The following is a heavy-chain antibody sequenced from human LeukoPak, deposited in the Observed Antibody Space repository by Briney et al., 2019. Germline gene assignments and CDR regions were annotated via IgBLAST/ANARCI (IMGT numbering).Heavy chain of an antibody. CDR3: ARAEGDSSGYYFLFDY. V-gene: IGHV4-31*03. CDR2: IYYSGST. D-gene: IGHD3-22*01. CDR1: GGSISSGGYY. J-gene: IGHJ4*02. Sequence: SETLSLTCTVSGGSISSGGYYWSWIRQHPGKGLEWIGYIYYSGSTYYNPSLKSRVTISVDTSKNQFSLKLSSVTAADTAVYYCARAEGDSSGYYFLFDYWGQGTLVTVSS.